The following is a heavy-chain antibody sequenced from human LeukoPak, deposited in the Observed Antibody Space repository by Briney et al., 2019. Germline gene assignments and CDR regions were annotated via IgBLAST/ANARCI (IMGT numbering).Heavy chain of an antibody. Sequence: PGGSLRLSCAASGFTFSSYDMNWVRQAPGKGLEWVSSISSSSSYIYYADSVKGRFTISRDNAKNSLYLQMNSLRAEDTAVYYCARDYCSGGSCYADFDYWGQGTLVTVSS. CDR2: ISSSSSYI. V-gene: IGHV3-21*01. CDR1: GFTFSSYD. D-gene: IGHD2-15*01. J-gene: IGHJ4*02. CDR3: ARDYCSGGSCYADFDY.